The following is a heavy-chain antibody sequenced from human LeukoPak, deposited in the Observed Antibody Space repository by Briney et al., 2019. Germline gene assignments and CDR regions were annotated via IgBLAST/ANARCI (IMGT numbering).Heavy chain of an antibody. D-gene: IGHD3-10*01. CDR2: ISGSGGST. V-gene: IGHV3-23*01. CDR1: GFTFSSYA. J-gene: IGHJ4*02. Sequence: PGGSLRLSCAASGFTFSSYAMSWVRQAPGKGLEWVSAISGSGGSTYYADSVKGRFTTSRDNSKNTLYLQMNSLRAEDTAVYYCAKLAWFGELFAGNYFDYWGQGTLVTVSS. CDR3: AKLAWFGELFAGNYFDY.